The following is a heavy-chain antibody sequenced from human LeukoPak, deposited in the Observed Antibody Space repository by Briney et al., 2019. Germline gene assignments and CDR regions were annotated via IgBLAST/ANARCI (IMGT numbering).Heavy chain of an antibody. V-gene: IGHV3-20*04. J-gene: IGHJ3*02. CDR2: INWNGGST. D-gene: IGHD3-22*01. Sequence: GGSLRLSCAASGFTFDDYGMSWVRQAPGKGLEWVSGINWNGGSTGYADSVKGRFTISRDNAKNSLYLQMNSLRAEDTALYYCARDYYDSSGPHDAFDIGGQGTMVTVPS. CDR3: ARDYYDSSGPHDAFDI. CDR1: GFTFDDYG.